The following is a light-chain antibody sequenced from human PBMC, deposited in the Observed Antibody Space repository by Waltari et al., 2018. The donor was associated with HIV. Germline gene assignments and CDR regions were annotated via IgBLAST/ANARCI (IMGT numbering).Light chain of an antibody. CDR3: QSYDRSLSVWV. CDR1: SPNTGAGYD. J-gene: IGLJ3*02. V-gene: IGLV1-40*01. CDR2: DNT. Sequence: QSVLTQPPSVSGAPGQRVTISCTGRSPNTGAGYDVHWYQQLPGTAPRLLIYDNTIRPSGVPDRFSGSKSGTSASLAIAGLQDEDEAVYYCQSYDRSLSVWVFGGGTKVTVL.